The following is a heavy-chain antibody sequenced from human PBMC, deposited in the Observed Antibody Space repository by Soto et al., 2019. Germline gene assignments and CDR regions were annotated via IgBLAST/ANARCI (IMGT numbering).Heavy chain of an antibody. V-gene: IGHV4-39*01. Sequence: SETLSLTCTVSGGSISSSSYYWGWIRHPPGKGLEWIGSIYYSGSTYYNPSLKSRVTISVDTSKNQFSLKLSSVTAADTAVYYCARHSSGYGQVMDVWGKGTTVTVSS. J-gene: IGHJ6*03. CDR3: ARHSSGYGQVMDV. D-gene: IGHD5-12*01. CDR1: GGSISSSSYY. CDR2: IYYSGST.